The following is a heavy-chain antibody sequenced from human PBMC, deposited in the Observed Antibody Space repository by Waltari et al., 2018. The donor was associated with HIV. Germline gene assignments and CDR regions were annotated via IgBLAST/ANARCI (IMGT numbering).Heavy chain of an antibody. Sequence: QLQLQESGPGLVKPSETLSLTCTVSGGSITSSSYYWGWIRQPPGKGLAWIGNIYYSGSAYYNSSLKSRVTISVDMSKNQFSLKLNSVTAADTAVYYCARDRYYYARTGSPDYWGQGTLVTVSS. V-gene: IGHV4-39*02. D-gene: IGHD3-22*01. J-gene: IGHJ4*02. CDR2: IYYSGSA. CDR3: ARDRYYYARTGSPDY. CDR1: GGSITSSSYY.